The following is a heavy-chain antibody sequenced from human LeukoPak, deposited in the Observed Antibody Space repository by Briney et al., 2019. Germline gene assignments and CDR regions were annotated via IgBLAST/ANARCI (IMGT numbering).Heavy chain of an antibody. CDR3: ARGLAGRHYYDSSGYDY. D-gene: IGHD3-22*01. CDR1: GDSVSSNSAA. J-gene: IGHJ4*02. CDR2: TYYRSKWYN. V-gene: IGHV6-1*01. Sequence: SQTLSLTCAISGDSVSSNSAAWNWIRQSPSRGLEWLGRTYYRSKWYNDYAVSVKSRITINPDTSKNQFSLQLNSVTPEDTVVYYCARGLAGRHYYDSSGYDYWGQGTLVTVSS.